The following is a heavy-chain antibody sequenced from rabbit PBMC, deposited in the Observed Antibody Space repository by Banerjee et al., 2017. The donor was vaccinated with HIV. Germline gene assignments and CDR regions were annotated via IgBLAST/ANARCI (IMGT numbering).Heavy chain of an antibody. Sequence: QEHLEESGGDLVKPEGSLTLTCTASGFSFSSSYWICWVRQAPGKGLEWIACIDAGSKGSTYYASWAKGRFTISKTSSTTVTLQMTSLTAADMATYFCARDGSGWGANFNLWGPGTLVTVS. CDR2: IDAGSKGST. CDR1: GFSFSSSYW. CDR3: ARDGSGWGANFNL. D-gene: IGHD4-1*01. V-gene: IGHV1S45*01. J-gene: IGHJ4*01.